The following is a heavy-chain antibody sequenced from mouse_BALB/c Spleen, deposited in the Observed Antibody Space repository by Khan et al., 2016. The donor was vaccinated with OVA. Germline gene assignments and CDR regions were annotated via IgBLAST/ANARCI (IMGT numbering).Heavy chain of an antibody. J-gene: IGHJ3*01. V-gene: IGHV1-77*01. CDR3: ARRNYFGYTFAY. CDR2: ISPGSGDT. Sequence: VQLQESGAELARPGASVKLSCKASGYTFTEYYINWVKQRTGQGLEWIGEISPGSGDTYYNEKFKGKATLTADKSSSTAYMQPSSLTSEASAVYFCARRNYFGYTFAYWGQGTLVTVSA. CDR1: GYTFTEYY. D-gene: IGHD1-2*01.